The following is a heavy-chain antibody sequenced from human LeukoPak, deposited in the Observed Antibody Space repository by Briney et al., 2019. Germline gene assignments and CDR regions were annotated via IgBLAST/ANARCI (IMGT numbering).Heavy chain of an antibody. CDR1: GFTFSNAW. Sequence: PGGSLRLSCAASGFTFSNAWMSWVRQAPGKGLEWVGRIKSKRDGGTTDYAAPVKGRFTISRDDSKNTLYLQMNSLKTEDTAVYYCTTGPGSGGFDYWGQGTLVTVSS. D-gene: IGHD1-14*01. CDR3: TTGPGSGGFDY. V-gene: IGHV3-15*01. J-gene: IGHJ4*02. CDR2: IKSKRDGGTT.